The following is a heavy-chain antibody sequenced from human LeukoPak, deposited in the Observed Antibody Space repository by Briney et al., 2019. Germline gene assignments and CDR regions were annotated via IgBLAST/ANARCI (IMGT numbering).Heavy chain of an antibody. D-gene: IGHD6-13*01. CDR3: ARGGVAAAGTFVYYMDV. CDR2: IIPNFGTA. J-gene: IGHJ6*03. CDR1: GGTFSSYA. V-gene: IGHV1-69*05. Sequence: GASVKVSCKASGGTFSSYAISWVRQAPGQGLEWMGGIIPNFGTANYAQKFQGRVTITTDESTSTAYMELSSLRSEDTAVYYCARGGVAAAGTFVYYMDVWGKGTTVTVSS.